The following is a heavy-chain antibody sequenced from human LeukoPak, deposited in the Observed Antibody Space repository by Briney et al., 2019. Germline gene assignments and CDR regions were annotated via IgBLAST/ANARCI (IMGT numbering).Heavy chain of an antibody. CDR1: GYTITDYY. V-gene: IGHV1-2*04. CDR3: ARGSPSYAQWHFDL. CDR2: IIPNTGGT. D-gene: IGHD2/OR15-2a*01. J-gene: IGHJ2*01. Sequence: ASVKVSRKASGYTITDYYLHWVRQAPGQGLEWMGWIIPNTGGTNYAQKFQDWVTVSSDTSISTAYMELSSLRSDDTAVYYCARGSPSYAQWHFDLWGRGTLVTVSS.